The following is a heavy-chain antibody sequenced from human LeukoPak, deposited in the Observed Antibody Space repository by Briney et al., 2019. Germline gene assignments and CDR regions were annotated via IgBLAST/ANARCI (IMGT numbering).Heavy chain of an antibody. V-gene: IGHV4-59*01. J-gene: IGHJ5*02. CDR3: ARDLNFDTNWFDP. CDR2: IYYSGST. CDR1: GGSISSYY. D-gene: IGHD3-9*01. Sequence: SETLSLTSTVSGGSISSYYWSWIRQPPGKGLEWIGYIYYSGSTNYNPSLKSRVTISVDTSKNQFSLKLSSVTAADTAVYYCARDLNFDTNWFDPWGQGTLVTVSS.